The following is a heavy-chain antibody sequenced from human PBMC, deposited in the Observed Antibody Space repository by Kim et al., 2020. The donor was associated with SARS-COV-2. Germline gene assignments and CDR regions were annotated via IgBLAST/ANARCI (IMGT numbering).Heavy chain of an antibody. CDR1: GFTFSSYS. Sequence: GGSLRLSCAASGFTFSSYSMNWVRQAPGKGLEWVSTISSSSSYIYYEDSVKGRFTICRDNAKNSQYLQMNSMRAEETAGYYWARDLPSGGDGVDVWGQG. V-gene: IGHV3-21*01. CDR2: ISSSSSYI. J-gene: IGHJ6*02. CDR3: ARDLPSGGDGVDV. D-gene: IGHD3-10*01.